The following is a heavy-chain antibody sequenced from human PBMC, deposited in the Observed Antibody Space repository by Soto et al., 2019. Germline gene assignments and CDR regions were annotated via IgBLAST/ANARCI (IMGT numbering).Heavy chain of an antibody. Sequence: EVQLLESGGGLVQSGGSLRLSCATSGLSFSASSLSWVRQAPGEGLEWISAISGSGDNTYYAGSVRGRFTISRDNSKDRLHLKRAGRKTEDTAVYYCAKVRIAPAKPFSFAPWGQEPWSPSPQ. J-gene: IGHJ5*02. V-gene: IGHV3-23*01. CDR3: AKVRIAPAKPFSFAP. CDR2: ISGSGDNT. D-gene: IGHD6-13*01. CDR1: GLSFSASS.